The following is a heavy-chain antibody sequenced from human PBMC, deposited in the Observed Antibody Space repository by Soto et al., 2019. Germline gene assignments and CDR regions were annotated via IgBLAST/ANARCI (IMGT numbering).Heavy chain of an antibody. J-gene: IGHJ5*01. V-gene: IGHV3-33*01. CDR1: GLPFSASG. CDR3: ARDKGTTCLDT. CDR2: IWSDGSKE. Sequence: QAQLVESGGGVVQPGRSLRLSCAASGLPFSASGMHWVRQAPGKGLEWVAMIWSDGSKEYYAYSVKCRFTITRDNSKNMIFLQMDSLRAEDTAVYYCARDKGTTCLDTWGHGNMVTVSS. D-gene: IGHD1-26*01.